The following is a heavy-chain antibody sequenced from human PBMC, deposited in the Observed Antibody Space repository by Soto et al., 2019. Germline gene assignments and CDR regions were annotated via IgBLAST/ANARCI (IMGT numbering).Heavy chain of an antibody. J-gene: IGHJ4*02. CDR3: AKVAGD. Sequence: EVQLLESGGGLVQPGGSLRVSCAAAGFTFSNHAMSWVRQAPGKGLEWVSTISGSGGTIYYADSVKGRFTISRDNSKNALWLQMNSLRAEDTAVYYCAKVAGDWGQGTLVTVSS. CDR1: GFTFSNHA. V-gene: IGHV3-23*01. CDR2: ISGSGGTI.